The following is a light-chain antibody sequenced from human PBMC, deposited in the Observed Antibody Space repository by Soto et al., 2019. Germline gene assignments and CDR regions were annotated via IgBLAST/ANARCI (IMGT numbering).Light chain of an antibody. CDR3: QQRSTWPPIT. J-gene: IGKJ5*01. CDR1: QSVSSSA. CDR2: GAS. V-gene: IGKV3D-20*02. Sequence: EIVLTQSPGTLSLSPGERATLSCRASQSVSSSALAWYQQKPGQAPRRLIYGASSRATGIPDRFSGSGSGTDFPLTIRRLRPEDFSVHYCQQRSTWPPITFGQGTRLEIK.